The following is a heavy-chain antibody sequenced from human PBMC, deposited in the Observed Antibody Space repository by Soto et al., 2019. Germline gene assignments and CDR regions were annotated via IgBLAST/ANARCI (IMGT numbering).Heavy chain of an antibody. V-gene: IGHV3-33*01. J-gene: IGHJ4*02. D-gene: IGHD6-19*01. CDR1: GFTFSSYG. Sequence: QVQLVESGGGVVQPGRSLRLSCAASGFTFSSYGMHWVRQAPGKGLEWVAVIWYDGSNKYYADSVKGRLTISRDNSKNTLYLQMNSLRAEDTAVYYCARDRYSSGWYDLDYWGQGTLVTVSS. CDR2: IWYDGSNK. CDR3: ARDRYSSGWYDLDY.